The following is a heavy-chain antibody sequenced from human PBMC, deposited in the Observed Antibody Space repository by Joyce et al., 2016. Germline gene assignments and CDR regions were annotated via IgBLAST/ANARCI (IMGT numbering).Heavy chain of an antibody. CDR2: IKSKTHGATT. CDR3: TTDDPLWDGV. J-gene: IGHJ3*01. D-gene: IGHD1-26*01. Sequence: EVHLVASGGALVKPGGSLRLSCAASGFTFRDAWLTWVRQAPGKGLEWVGRIKSKTHGATTDYAAPVTGRFIISRDDSKNTLYLQMNSLKTEDTAVYYCTTDDPLWDGVWGQGTMVTVSS. CDR1: GFTFRDAW. V-gene: IGHV3-15*02.